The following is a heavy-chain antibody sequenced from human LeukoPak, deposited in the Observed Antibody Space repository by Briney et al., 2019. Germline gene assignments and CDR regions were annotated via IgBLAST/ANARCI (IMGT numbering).Heavy chain of an antibody. CDR2: ISYDGSNK. V-gene: IGHV3-30-3*01. J-gene: IGHJ6*03. Sequence: GGSLRLSCAASGFTFSSYAMHWVRQAPGKGLEWVAVISYDGSNKYYADSVKGRFTISRDNSKNTLYLQMNSLRAEDTAVYYCARVYYYYYYMDVWGKGTTVTVSS. CDR3: ARVYYYYYYMDV. CDR1: GFTFSSYA.